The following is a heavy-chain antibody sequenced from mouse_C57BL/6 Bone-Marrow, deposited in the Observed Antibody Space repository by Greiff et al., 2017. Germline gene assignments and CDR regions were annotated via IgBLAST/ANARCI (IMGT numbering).Heavy chain of an antibody. CDR2: ISDGGSYT. V-gene: IGHV5-4*03. Sequence: EVKVEESGGGLVKPGGSLKLSCAASGFTFSSYAMSWVRQTPEKRLEWVATISDGGSYTYYPDNVKGRFTISRDNAKNNLYLQMSHLKSEDTAMYYCARAIITTRDYYAMDYWGQGTSVTVSS. CDR3: ARAIITTRDYYAMDY. D-gene: IGHD1-2*01. CDR1: GFTFSSYA. J-gene: IGHJ4*01.